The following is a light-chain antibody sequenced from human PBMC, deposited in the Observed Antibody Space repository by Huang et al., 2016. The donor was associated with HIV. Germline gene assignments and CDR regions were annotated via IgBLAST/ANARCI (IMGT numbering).Light chain of an antibody. CDR2: GAV. CDR3: QQYGSSPYT. V-gene: IGKV3-20*01. CDR1: QSVSGTY. J-gene: IGKJ2*01. Sequence: EIVLTQSPGTLSLSPGERATLSCRASQSVSGTYLAWYQQKPGQAPRLHIYGAVSRATGIPDRFSGSGSGTDFTVTISRLKPEDFSVYYCQQYGSSPYTFGQGTKVEIK.